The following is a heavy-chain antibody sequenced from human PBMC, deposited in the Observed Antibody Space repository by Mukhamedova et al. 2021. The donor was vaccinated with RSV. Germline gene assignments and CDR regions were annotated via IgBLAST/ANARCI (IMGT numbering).Heavy chain of an antibody. V-gene: IGHV3-23*01. CDR3: AKQGGWFDP. J-gene: IGHJ5*02. Sequence: VSGISGRGVSTYYADSVNGRFTISRDNSKNTLHLQMSSPRAEDSAVYYCAKQGGWFDPWGQGTLVTVPS. D-gene: IGHD3-16*01. CDR2: ISGRGVST.